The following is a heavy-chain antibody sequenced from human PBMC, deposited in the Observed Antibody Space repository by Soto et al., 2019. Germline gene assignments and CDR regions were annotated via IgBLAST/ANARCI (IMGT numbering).Heavy chain of an antibody. J-gene: IGHJ4*02. Sequence: QVQLVQSGAEVKRPGASVKVSCKASGYTFTNYGVHWVRQAPGQRLEWMGWINAGDGSRKYSRNFQGRVIITSDTTASTADMAMSSLRSEDTALYYCVRDGAVAGNINFDFWGQGTLVTVSS. V-gene: IGHV1-3*01. CDR1: GYTFTNYG. D-gene: IGHD6-19*01. CDR2: INAGDGSR. CDR3: VRDGAVAGNINFDF.